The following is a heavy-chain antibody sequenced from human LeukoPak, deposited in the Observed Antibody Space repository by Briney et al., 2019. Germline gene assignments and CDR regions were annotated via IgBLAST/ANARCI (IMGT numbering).Heavy chain of an antibody. CDR2: ITSSSSTI. CDR1: GXTFSTYS. V-gene: IGHV3-48*01. Sequence: PGGSLRLSCAASGXTFSTYSMNWVRQAPGKGLEWVSYITSSSSTIYYADSVRGRFTISRDNSKNTLYLQMNSLRAEDTAVYYCARYSSGFLDSWGQGTLVTVSS. J-gene: IGHJ4*02. D-gene: IGHD6-19*01. CDR3: ARYSSGFLDS.